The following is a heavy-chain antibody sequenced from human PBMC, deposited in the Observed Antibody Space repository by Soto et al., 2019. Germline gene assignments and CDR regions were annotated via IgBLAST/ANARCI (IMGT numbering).Heavy chain of an antibody. J-gene: IGHJ6*02. CDR3: ATTTSSYYFYGVDD. CDR1: GGSISSSSYY. Sequence: ETLSLTCAVSGGSISSSSYYWGWIRQPPGKGLEWIGSFYYSGSTNYNPSLKSRVSISVDTSKNQFSLRLRSVTVADTAVYFCATTTSSYYFYGVDDWGQGTTVTVSS. CDR2: FYYSGST. D-gene: IGHD2-2*01. V-gene: IGHV4-39*01.